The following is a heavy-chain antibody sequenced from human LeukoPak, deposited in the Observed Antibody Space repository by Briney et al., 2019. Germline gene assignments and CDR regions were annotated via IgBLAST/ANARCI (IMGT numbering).Heavy chain of an antibody. CDR2: FDPEDGET. CDR3: ATNRGSSWYYYFDY. J-gene: IGHJ4*02. CDR1: GYTLTELS. D-gene: IGHD6-13*01. Sequence: GASVKVSCKVSGYTLTELSMHWVRQAPGKGLEWMGGFDPEDGETIYAQKFQGRATMTEDTSTDTAYMELSSLRSEDTAVYYCATNRGSSWYYYFDYWGQGTLVTVSS. V-gene: IGHV1-24*01.